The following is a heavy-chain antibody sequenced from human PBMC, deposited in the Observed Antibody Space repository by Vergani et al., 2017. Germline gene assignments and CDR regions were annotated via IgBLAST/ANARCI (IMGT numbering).Heavy chain of an antibody. J-gene: IGHJ6*02. CDR1: GFTFGDYA. D-gene: IGHD3-10*01. CDR3: AKRSVTMVRGVAYYYGMDV. V-gene: IGHV4-59*01. Sequence: VQLVESGGGLVQPGRSLRLSCTASGFTFGDYAMSWIRQPPGKGLEWIGYIYYSGSTNYNPSLKSRVTISVDTSKNQFSLKLRSVTAADTAVYYCAKRSVTMVRGVAYYYGMDVWGQGTTVTVSS. CDR2: IYYSGST.